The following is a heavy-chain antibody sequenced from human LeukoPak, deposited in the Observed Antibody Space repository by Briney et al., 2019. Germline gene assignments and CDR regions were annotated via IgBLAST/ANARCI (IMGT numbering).Heavy chain of an antibody. CDR1: GGSISSSSYY. D-gene: IGHD6-19*01. CDR2: IYYSGST. J-gene: IGHJ4*02. Sequence: SETLSLTCTVSGGSISSSSYYWGWIRQPPGKGLEWIGSIYYSGSTYYNPSLKSRVTISVDTSKNQFSLKLSSVTAADTAVYYCARVSPRLAVAVGGYFDYWGQGTLVTVSS. CDR3: ARVSPRLAVAVGGYFDY. V-gene: IGHV4-39*07.